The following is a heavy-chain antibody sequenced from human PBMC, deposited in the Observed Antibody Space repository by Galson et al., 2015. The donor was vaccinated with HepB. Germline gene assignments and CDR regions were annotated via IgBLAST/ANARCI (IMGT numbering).Heavy chain of an antibody. CDR1: GGSMNKYY. V-gene: IGHV4-4*09. D-gene: IGHD3-3*01. Sequence: ETLSLTCTIFGGSMNKYYSIWIRQPPGKRLEGIGFITDSGRTYYRPPLQRRLTTSIDTSKKQFSLSLWSVTAADTATYYFASTTPPSKREWPYFDSWGPGILVTVSS. J-gene: IGHJ4*02. CDR2: ITDSGRT. CDR3: ASTTPPSKREWPYFDS.